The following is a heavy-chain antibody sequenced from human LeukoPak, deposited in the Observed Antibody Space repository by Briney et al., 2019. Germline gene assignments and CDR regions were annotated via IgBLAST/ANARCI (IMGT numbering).Heavy chain of an antibody. Sequence: SVKVSCKASGGTFSSYAISWVRQAPGQGLEWMGGIIPIFGTANYAQEFQGRVTITADESTSTAYMELSSLRSEDTAVYYCARGPRPTYYDFWSGYYTGEYFDYWGQGTLVTVSS. CDR1: GGTFSSYA. J-gene: IGHJ4*02. D-gene: IGHD3-3*01. V-gene: IGHV1-69*01. CDR2: IIPIFGTA. CDR3: ARGPRPTYYDFWSGYYTGEYFDY.